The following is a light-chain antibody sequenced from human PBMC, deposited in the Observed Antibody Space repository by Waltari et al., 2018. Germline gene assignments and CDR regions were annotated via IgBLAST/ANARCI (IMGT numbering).Light chain of an antibody. V-gene: IGLV2-11*01. CDR2: DVS. Sequence: QSALTQPRSVSGSPGQSVTISCTGTSSDVGGYNYVSWYQQHPGKAPKLMIYDVSKRPSGVPDRLSGSKSGNTASLTISGLQAEDEADYYCCSYAGSYGVFGGGTKLTVL. CDR1: SSDVGGYNY. J-gene: IGLJ2*01. CDR3: CSYAGSYGV.